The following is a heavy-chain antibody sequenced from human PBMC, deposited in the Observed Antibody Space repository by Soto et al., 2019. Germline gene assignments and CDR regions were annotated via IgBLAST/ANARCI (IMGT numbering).Heavy chain of an antibody. D-gene: IGHD2-21*01. V-gene: IGHV3-23*01. J-gene: IGHJ5*01. CDR1: GFPFRNFV. CDR2: IRATGGQT. Sequence: EVQLLESGGGVVRPGGSLRLSCAASGFPFRNFVMSWVRQAPGKGLQWVSAIRATGGQTFYADSVKGRFTISRDNSKNMLYLQINSLRDEDTALYFCAQDRGWGVVSPSHDSWGQGTLVTVSS. CDR3: AQDRGWGVVSPSHDS.